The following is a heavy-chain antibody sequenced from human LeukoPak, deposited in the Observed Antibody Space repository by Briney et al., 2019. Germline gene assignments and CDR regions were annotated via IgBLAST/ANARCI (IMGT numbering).Heavy chain of an antibody. Sequence: PGGSLRLSCAASGFTFSDYYMSWIRQAPGKGLEWVSYISSSGSTIYYADSVKGRFTISRDNAKNSLYLQMNSLRAEDTAVYYCARYSERIQLWLRAFDIWGQGTMVTVSS. V-gene: IGHV3-11*01. D-gene: IGHD5-18*01. CDR2: ISSSGSTI. J-gene: IGHJ3*02. CDR1: GFTFSDYY. CDR3: ARYSERIQLWLRAFDI.